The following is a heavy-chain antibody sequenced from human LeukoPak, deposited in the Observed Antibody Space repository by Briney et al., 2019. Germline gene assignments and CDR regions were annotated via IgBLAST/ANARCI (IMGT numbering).Heavy chain of an antibody. D-gene: IGHD3-10*01. V-gene: IGHV4-31*03. CDR3: ARGGNRFGGFYFDY. J-gene: IGHJ4*02. CDR2: IHHSGRS. Sequence: SETLSLTCTVSADSLSSGGHNWPWIRQFPGKGLESMVFIHHSGRSRHNPSLKDRVAISVDTSRKQFALELSSVTAADTAMYYCARGGNRFGGFYFDYWGQGIQVIVSS. CDR1: ADSLSSGGHN.